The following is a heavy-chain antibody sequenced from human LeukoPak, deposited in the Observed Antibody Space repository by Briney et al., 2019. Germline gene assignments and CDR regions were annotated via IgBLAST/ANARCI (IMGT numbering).Heavy chain of an antibody. Sequence: PGGSLRLSCAASGFTFSSYSMNWVRQAPGKGLEWVSAISGSGGSTYYADSVKGRFTISRDNSKNTLYLQMNSLRAEDTAVYYCAKAAAGTLFYYYYMDVWGKGTTVTISS. V-gene: IGHV3-23*01. CDR1: GFTFSSYS. CDR2: ISGSGGST. J-gene: IGHJ6*03. D-gene: IGHD6-13*01. CDR3: AKAAAGTLFYYYYMDV.